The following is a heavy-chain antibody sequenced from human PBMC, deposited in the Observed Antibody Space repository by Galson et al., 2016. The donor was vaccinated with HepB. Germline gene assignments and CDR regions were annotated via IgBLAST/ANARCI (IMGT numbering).Heavy chain of an antibody. CDR1: GLTFSYYW. CDR2: INEEGSEK. D-gene: IGHD6-13*01. Sequence: SLRLSCAASGLTFSYYWMSWVRQAPGKGLEWVANINEEGSEKNYVDSVKGRSTISRDNAKNSVYLQMNSLRAEDTAVYYCARDRAAAGLWGRGTLVTVSS. CDR3: ARDRAAAGL. V-gene: IGHV3-7*04. J-gene: IGHJ4*02.